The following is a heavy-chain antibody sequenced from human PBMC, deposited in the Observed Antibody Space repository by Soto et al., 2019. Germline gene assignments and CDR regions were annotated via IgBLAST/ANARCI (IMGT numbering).Heavy chain of an antibody. CDR3: AKDCISNNSVWKAFEL. Sequence: EEQLLESGGGLVQPGGSLRLSCAASGFPFRYYTMTWVRQAPGKGLEWVSGLVGSGDDIYYAVSVRGRFTVSRENSKNILFLQMNSLSAEDTAIYYYAKDCISNNSVWKAFELWGPGTKVTVSS. CDR1: GFPFRYYT. V-gene: IGHV3-23*01. J-gene: IGHJ3*01. D-gene: IGHD2-8*01. CDR2: LVGSGDDI.